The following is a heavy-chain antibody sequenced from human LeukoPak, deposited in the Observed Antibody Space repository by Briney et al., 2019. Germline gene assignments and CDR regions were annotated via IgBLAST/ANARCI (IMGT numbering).Heavy chain of an antibody. D-gene: IGHD3-10*01. Sequence: PSETLSLTCTVSGGSISSYYWSWIRQPPGKGLEWIGYIYYSGSTNYNPSLKSRVTISVDTSKNQFSLKLSSVTAADTAVYYCASYGSGSYPFDYWGQGTLVTVSS. J-gene: IGHJ4*02. CDR1: GGSISSYY. CDR2: IYYSGST. CDR3: ASYGSGSYPFDY. V-gene: IGHV4-59*08.